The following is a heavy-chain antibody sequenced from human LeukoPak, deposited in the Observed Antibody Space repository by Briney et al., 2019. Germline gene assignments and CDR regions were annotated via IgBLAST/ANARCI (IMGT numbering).Heavy chain of an antibody. Sequence: ASVKVSCKASGYIFTGYYMHWVRQAPGQGLEWMGWINPNSGDTNYAQKFQGRVTMTRDTSISTAYMELSRLRSDDTAVYYCARGGDYGDYYYYMDVWGKGTTVTISS. CDR2: INPNSGDT. J-gene: IGHJ6*03. V-gene: IGHV1-2*02. CDR3: ARGGDYGDYYYYMDV. CDR1: GYIFTGYY. D-gene: IGHD4-17*01.